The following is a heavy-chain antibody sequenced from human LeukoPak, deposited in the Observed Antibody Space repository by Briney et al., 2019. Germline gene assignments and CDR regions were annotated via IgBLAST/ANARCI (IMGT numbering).Heavy chain of an antibody. CDR1: GGSFSGYY. D-gene: IGHD2-2*01. J-gene: IGHJ4*02. CDR3: ARGHPSSVPHYFDY. V-gene: IGHV4-34*01. CDR2: INHSGST. Sequence: PETLSLTCAVYGGSFSGYYWSWIRQPPGKGLEWIGEINHSGSTNYNPSLKSRVTISVDTSKNQFSLKLSPVTAADTAVYYCARGHPSSVPHYFDYWGQGTLVTVSS.